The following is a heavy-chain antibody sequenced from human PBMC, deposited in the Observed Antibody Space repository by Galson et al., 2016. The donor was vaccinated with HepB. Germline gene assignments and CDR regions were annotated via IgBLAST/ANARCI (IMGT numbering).Heavy chain of an antibody. J-gene: IGHJ5*02. V-gene: IGHV3-74*01. CDR2: INSDGTIS. CDR3: VSDHSVVPTTAYNWFDP. Sequence: SLRLSCAASGFAFSSHWMHWVRQDLGKGLVWVSRINSDGTISNYADSVKGRFTITRDNAKNTLHLQMNSLRAEDTAVYFCVSDHSVVPTTAYNWFDPWGRGTLVTVSS. CDR1: GFAFSSHW. D-gene: IGHD4-23*01.